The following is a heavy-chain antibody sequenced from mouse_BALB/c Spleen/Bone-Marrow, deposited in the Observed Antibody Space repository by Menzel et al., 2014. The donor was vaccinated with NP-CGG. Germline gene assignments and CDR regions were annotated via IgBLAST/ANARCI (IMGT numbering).Heavy chain of an antibody. J-gene: IGHJ3*01. CDR1: GYTFTSYY. V-gene: IGHV1S81*02. Sequence: QVQLKQSGAELVKPGASVKLSCKASGYTFTSYYIYWVKQRPGQGLEWIGEISPSNGGTNFNEKFKSKATLTVDKSSSTAYMQLSSLTSEDSAVYYCTRSNGNWFAYWGQGTLVTVSA. D-gene: IGHD2-1*01. CDR2: ISPSNGGT. CDR3: TRSNGNWFAY.